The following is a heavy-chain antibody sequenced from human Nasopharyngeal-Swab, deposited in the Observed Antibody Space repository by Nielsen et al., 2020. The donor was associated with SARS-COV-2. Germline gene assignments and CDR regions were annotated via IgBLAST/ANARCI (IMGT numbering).Heavy chain of an antibody. Sequence: GGSLRLSCAASGFTFSDYYMSWIRQAPGKGPEWVSYITSRTSYTKYADSVKGRFTISRDDARNSLYLQMNSLRAGDTGVYYCARGGSSFPFDYWGPGTLVTVSS. J-gene: IGHJ4*02. D-gene: IGHD6-13*01. CDR2: ITSRTSYT. V-gene: IGHV3-11*06. CDR1: GFTFSDYY. CDR3: ARGGSSFPFDY.